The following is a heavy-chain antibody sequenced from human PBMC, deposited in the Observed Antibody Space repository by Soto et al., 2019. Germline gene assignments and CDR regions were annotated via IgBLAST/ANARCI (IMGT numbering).Heavy chain of an antibody. CDR3: ARHFDYGSGSYSYYGMDV. J-gene: IGHJ6*02. V-gene: IGHV4-39*01. Sequence: SETLSLTCTVSGGSISSSSYYWGWIRQPPGKGLEWIGSIYYSGSTYYNPSLKSRVTISVDTSKNQFSLKLGSVTAADTAVYYCARHFDYGSGSYSYYGMDVWGQGTTVTVSS. CDR2: IYYSGST. D-gene: IGHD3-10*01. CDR1: GGSISSSSYY.